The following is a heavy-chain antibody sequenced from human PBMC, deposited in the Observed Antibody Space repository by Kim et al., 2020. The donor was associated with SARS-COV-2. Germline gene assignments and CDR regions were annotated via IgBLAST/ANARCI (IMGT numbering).Heavy chain of an antibody. CDR2: INPNSGGT. V-gene: IGHV1-2*06. D-gene: IGHD2-2*01. Sequence: ASVKVSCKASGYTFTGYYMHWVRQAPGQGLEWMGRINPNSGGTNYAQQFQGRVTMTRDTSISTAYVELSRLRSDDTAVYYCARERYCSGTSCSYGGWFDPWGQGTLVIVSS. CDR1: GYTFTGYY. CDR3: ARERYCSGTSCSYGGWFDP. J-gene: IGHJ5*02.